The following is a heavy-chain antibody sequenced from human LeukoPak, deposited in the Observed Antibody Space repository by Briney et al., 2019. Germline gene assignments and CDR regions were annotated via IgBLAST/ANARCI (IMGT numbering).Heavy chain of an antibody. J-gene: IGHJ5*02. CDR1: GYTFTSYD. V-gene: IGHV1-8*03. D-gene: IGHD2-2*01. Sequence: GASVKVSCKASGYTFTSYDINWVRQAPGQGLEWMGWMNPNSGNTGYAQKFQGRVTITRNTSISTAYMELSSLRSEDTAVYYCAREGGYCSSTSCFYNWFDPWGQGTLVTVSS. CDR2: MNPNSGNT. CDR3: AREGGYCSSTSCFYNWFDP.